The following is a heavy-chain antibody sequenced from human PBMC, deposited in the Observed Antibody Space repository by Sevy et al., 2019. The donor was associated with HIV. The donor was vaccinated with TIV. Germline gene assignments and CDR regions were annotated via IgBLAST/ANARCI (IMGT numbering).Heavy chain of an antibody. D-gene: IGHD1-1*01. CDR2: ISSSSSYI. CDR1: GFTFSSYS. CDR3: ARDKANLGTEFDY. J-gene: IGHJ4*01. Sequence: GGSLRLSCAASGFTFSSYSMNWVRQAPGKGLEWVSSISSSSSYIYYADSVKGRFTISRDNAKNSLYLQMNSLRAEDTAVYYCARDKANLGTEFDYWGHGTLVTVSS. V-gene: IGHV3-21*01.